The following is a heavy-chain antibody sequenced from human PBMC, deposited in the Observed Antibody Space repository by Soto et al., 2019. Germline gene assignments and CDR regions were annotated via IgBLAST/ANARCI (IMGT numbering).Heavy chain of an antibody. J-gene: IGHJ4*02. CDR3: AKNPGYYYDSTGYHFDY. CDR2: ISYGGGTT. CDR1: EFTSSNYA. D-gene: IGHD3-22*01. V-gene: IGHV3-23*01. Sequence: EVQLLESGGGLVQPGGSLRLSCAASEFTSSNYAMSWVRQAPGKGLEWVSAISYGGGTTYYADSVKGRFTISRDNSKNTLYLQMNSLRAEDTAVYYCAKNPGYYYDSTGYHFDYWGQGTLVTVSS.